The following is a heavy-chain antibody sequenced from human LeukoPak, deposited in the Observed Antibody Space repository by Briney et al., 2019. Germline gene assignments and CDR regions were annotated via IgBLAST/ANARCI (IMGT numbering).Heavy chain of an antibody. Sequence: SETLSLTCTDSGGSISSYYWSWIRQPPGKGLEWIGYIYFSGNTNYNPSLMSRATISVGTSKNQFSLQLSSVTAAYATVYHCARHLGFCSSSGCNSWFDPWGQGTLVTVSS. J-gene: IGHJ5*02. CDR2: IYFSGNT. V-gene: IGHV4-59*08. CDR1: GGSISSYY. CDR3: ARHLGFCSSSGCNSWFDP. D-gene: IGHD2-2*02.